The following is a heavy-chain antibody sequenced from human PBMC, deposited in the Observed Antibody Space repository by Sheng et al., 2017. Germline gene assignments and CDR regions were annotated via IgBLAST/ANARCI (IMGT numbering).Heavy chain of an antibody. J-gene: IGHJ6*02. CDR1: GYSISSGYY. D-gene: IGHD2-2*01. Sequence: QVQLQESGPGLVKPSETLSLTCAVSGYSISSGYYWGWIRQPPGKGLEWIGSIYHSGSTYYNPSLKSRVTISVDTSKNQFSLKLSSVTAADTAVYYCARVGSYCSSTSCYGYYYYGMDVWGQGTTVTV. V-gene: IGHV4-38-2*01. CDR3: ARVGSYCSSTSCYGYYYYGMDV. CDR2: IYHSGST.